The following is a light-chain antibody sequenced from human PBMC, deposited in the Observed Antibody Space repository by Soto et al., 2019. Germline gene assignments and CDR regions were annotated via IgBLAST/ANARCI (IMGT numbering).Light chain of an antibody. J-gene: IGLJ3*02. CDR3: GTWDSSLRVGG. V-gene: IGLV1-51*02. Sequence: QSVLTQPPSVSAAPGQKVTISCSGSSSNIGNDYVSWYQQLPGTAPKLLIYENNRRPSGIPDRFSGSKSGTSATLGITGLQTGDEADYYCGTWDSSLRVGGFGGGTKLTVL. CDR2: ENN. CDR1: SSNIGNDY.